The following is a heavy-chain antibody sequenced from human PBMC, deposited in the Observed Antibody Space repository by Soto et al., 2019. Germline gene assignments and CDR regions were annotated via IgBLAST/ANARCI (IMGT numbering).Heavy chain of an antibody. D-gene: IGHD1-26*01. Sequence: QVQLVQSGAEVKKPGCSVKVSCKASGGTFSTYAITWVRQAPGQGLEWLGGIIPIFGTTDYARKFQGRVTITAAESTSTVFIELSSLTSEDTAVYYCARGVGAYYFDYWGQGTLVTVSS. CDR1: GGTFSTYA. CDR2: IIPIFGTT. J-gene: IGHJ4*02. CDR3: ARGVGAYYFDY. V-gene: IGHV1-69*01.